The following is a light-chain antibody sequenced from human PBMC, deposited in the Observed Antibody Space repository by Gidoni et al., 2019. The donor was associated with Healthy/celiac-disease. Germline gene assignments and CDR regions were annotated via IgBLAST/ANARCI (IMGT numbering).Light chain of an antibody. CDR1: QSISSY. CDR2: AAS. J-gene: IGKJ2*04. CDR3: QQSYSTRCS. V-gene: IGKV1-39*01. Sequence: DIQMTQSPSSLSASVGDRVTITCRASQSISSYLNWYQQKPGKAPKLLIYAASSLQSGVPSRFSGSVSGTDFTLTISSLQPEDFATYYCQQSYSTRCSFGQGTKLEIK.